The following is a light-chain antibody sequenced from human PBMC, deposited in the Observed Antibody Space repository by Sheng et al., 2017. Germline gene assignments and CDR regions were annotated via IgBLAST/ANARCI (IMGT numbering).Light chain of an antibody. J-gene: IGKJ1*01. CDR2: DAS. Sequence: EIVLTQSPATLSLSPGERATLSCRASRSVSSYLAWYQQKPGQAPRLLIYDASNRATGIPARFSGSGSGTDFTLTISSLEPEDFAVYYCQQRSNWPPAFGQGTKVE. V-gene: IGKV3-11*01. CDR3: QQRSNWPPA. CDR1: RSVSSY.